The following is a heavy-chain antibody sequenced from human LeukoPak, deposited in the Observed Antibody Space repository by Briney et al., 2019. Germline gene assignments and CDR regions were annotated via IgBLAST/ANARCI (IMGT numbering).Heavy chain of an antibody. D-gene: IGHD1-26*01. CDR2: ISSSSNTV. CDR3: ARRAMGATSFDY. CDR1: GFTFSDYY. J-gene: IGHJ4*02. Sequence: PGGSLRLSCTPSGFTFSDYYMTWVRQAPGKGLEWVSYISSSSNTVYYADSVKGRLTVSRDNANNSLYVQMTNLRAEDTAVYYCARRAMGATSFDYWGQGTLVTVSS. V-gene: IGHV3-11*04.